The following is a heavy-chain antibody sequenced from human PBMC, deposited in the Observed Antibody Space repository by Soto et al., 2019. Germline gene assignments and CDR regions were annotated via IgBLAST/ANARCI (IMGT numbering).Heavy chain of an antibody. CDR2: ISGSGGST. CDR1: GFTFSSYA. CDR3: AKDRSLGLAGKVY. J-gene: IGHJ4*02. Sequence: EVQLLESGGGLVQPGGSLRLSCEASGFTFSSYAMSWVRQAPGKGLEWVSAISGSGGSTYYADSVKGRFTISRDNSKNTLYLQMNSLRAEDTAVYYCAKDRSLGLAGKVYWGQGTLVTVSS. D-gene: IGHD6-19*01. V-gene: IGHV3-23*01.